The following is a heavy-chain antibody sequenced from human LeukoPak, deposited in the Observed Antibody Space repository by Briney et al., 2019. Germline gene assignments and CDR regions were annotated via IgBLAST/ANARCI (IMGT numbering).Heavy chain of an antibody. J-gene: IGHJ4*02. Sequence: SETLSLTCAVSGVSISNNYWWTWVRQPPGKGLEWIGDIYYSESTNYNPSLKSRVTISLDKSKNQLSLSLKFVTAADTALYYCARVAVTGAARLDYWGQGTLVTVSS. CDR2: IYYSEST. CDR1: GVSISNNYW. CDR3: ARVAVTGAARLDY. V-gene: IGHV4-4*02. D-gene: IGHD6-19*01.